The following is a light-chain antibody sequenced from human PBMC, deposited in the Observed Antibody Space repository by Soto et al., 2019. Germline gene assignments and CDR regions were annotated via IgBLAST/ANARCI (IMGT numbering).Light chain of an antibody. CDR1: SSDVGGYNY. CDR2: DVD. J-gene: IGLJ1*01. CDR3: SSYTNSNTLV. Sequence: QSALTQPASVSGSPGQSITISCTGTSSDVGGYNYFSWYQQYPGKAPKLMIYDVDTRPSGVSNRFSGSKSGNTASLSISGLQADDEADYYCSSYTNSNTLVFGSGTKVTVL. V-gene: IGLV2-14*01.